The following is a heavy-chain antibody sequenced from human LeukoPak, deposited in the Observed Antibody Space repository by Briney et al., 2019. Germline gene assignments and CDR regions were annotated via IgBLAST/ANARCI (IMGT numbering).Heavy chain of an antibody. V-gene: IGHV4-34*01. J-gene: IGHJ4*02. Sequence: SETPSLTCAVYGGSFSGYYWSWIRQPPGKGLEWIGKINHSGSTNYNPSLKSRVTISVDTSKNQFSLKLSSVTAADTAVYYCARVSRGGRPGVDYWGQGTLVTVSS. CDR2: INHSGST. CDR1: GGSFSGYY. D-gene: IGHD1-14*01. CDR3: ARVSRGGRPGVDY.